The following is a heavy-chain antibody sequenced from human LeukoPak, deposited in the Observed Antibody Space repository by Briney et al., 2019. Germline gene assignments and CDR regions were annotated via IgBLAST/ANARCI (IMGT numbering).Heavy chain of an antibody. Sequence: ASVKVSCKLSGYTFITYDINWVRQATGQGLEWMAYMNPNSGNTGYAQTFQGRVTITWNTSINTAYMELSSLRSDDTALYYCAREGLDVWGQGTVVTVSS. CDR2: MNPNSGNT. CDR1: GYTFITYD. V-gene: IGHV1-8*03. CDR3: AREGLDV. J-gene: IGHJ3*01.